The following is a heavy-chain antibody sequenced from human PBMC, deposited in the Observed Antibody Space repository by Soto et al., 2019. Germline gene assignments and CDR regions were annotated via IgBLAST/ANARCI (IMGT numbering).Heavy chain of an antibody. CDR2: IYYSGST. Sequence: QLQLQESGPGLVKPSETLSLTCTVSGGSISSSSYYWGWIRQPPGKGLEWIGSIYYSGSTYYNPSLKSRVTISVGTSKNQFSLKLSSVTAADTAVYYCARRKNSSSWYVGYYFDYWGQGTLVTVSS. CDR3: ARRKNSSSWYVGYYFDY. V-gene: IGHV4-39*01. D-gene: IGHD6-13*01. CDR1: GGSISSSSYY. J-gene: IGHJ4*02.